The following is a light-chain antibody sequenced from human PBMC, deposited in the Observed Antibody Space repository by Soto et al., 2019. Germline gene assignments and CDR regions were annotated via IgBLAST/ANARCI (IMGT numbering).Light chain of an antibody. V-gene: IGKV3-20*01. CDR3: QQCGSSPWT. CDR2: GVS. J-gene: IGKJ1*01. CDR1: HSVTSTY. Sequence: EIVLTQSPGTLSLSPGERATLSCRASHSVTSTYLAWYQQRPGQAPRLLIYGVSSRATGIPGRFSGSGSGTDFTLTISRLEPEDFAVYYCQQCGSSPWTFGQGTKVEIK.